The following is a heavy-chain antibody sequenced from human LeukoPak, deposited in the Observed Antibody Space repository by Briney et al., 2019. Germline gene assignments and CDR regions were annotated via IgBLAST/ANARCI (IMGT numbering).Heavy chain of an antibody. D-gene: IGHD2-21*02. CDR3: ARVTHYYMDV. J-gene: IGHJ6*03. V-gene: IGHV4-59*12. CDR1: GGAISYYY. CDR2: IYYTGNT. Sequence: SETLSLTCTVSGGAISYYYWNWIRQPPGKGLEWIGYIYYTGNTYYNPSLKSRVTISVDTSKNQFSLKLSSVTAADTAVYYCARVTHYYMDVWGKGTTVTVSS.